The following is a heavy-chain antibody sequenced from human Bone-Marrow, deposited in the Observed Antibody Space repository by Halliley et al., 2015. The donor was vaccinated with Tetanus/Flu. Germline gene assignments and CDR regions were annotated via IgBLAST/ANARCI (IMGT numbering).Heavy chain of an antibody. J-gene: IGHJ3*01. V-gene: IGHV4-61*07. CDR3: ARHAPAMPGTLGFDV. Sequence: WFGYIHYSGNTNYNPSLWSRVTISVDTSKNQFSLNLRSVAAADTAVYYCARHAPAMPGTLGFDVWGQGAMVTVSS. D-gene: IGHD2-2*01. CDR2: IHYSGNT.